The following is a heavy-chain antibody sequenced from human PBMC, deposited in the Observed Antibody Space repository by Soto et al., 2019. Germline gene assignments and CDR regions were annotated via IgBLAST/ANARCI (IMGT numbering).Heavy chain of an antibody. CDR1: GGSFSGYY. D-gene: IGHD1-26*01. CDR2: INHSGST. V-gene: IGHV4-34*01. J-gene: IGHJ6*02. Sequence: SETLSLTCAVYGGSFSGYYWSWIRQPPGKGLEWIGEINHSGSTNYNPSLKSRVTISVDTSKNQFSLKLSSVTAADTAVYYCARGIVGATTKGYYYYYGMDVWGQGTTVTV. CDR3: ARGIVGATTKGYYYYYGMDV.